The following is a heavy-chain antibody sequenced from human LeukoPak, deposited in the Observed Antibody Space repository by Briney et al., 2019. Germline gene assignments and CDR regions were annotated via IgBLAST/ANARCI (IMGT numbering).Heavy chain of an antibody. V-gene: IGHV4-59*01. J-gene: IGHJ3*02. CDR3: ARDLRSQLGNDAFDI. CDR2: IYYSGST. CDR1: GGSISSYY. Sequence: PSETLSLTCTVSGGSISSYYWSWIRQPPGKGLEWIGYIYYSGSTNYNPSLTSRVTISVDTSKNQFSLKLSSVTAADTAVYYCARDLRSQLGNDAFDIWGQGTMVTVSS. D-gene: IGHD7-27*01.